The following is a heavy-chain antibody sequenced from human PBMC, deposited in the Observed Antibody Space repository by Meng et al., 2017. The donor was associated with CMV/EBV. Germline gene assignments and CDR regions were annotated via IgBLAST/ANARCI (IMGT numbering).Heavy chain of an antibody. D-gene: IGHD3-3*01. J-gene: IGHJ4*02. CDR1: GYTFTGYY. V-gene: IGHV1-2*02. CDR2: ITPMSGGT. CDR3: ARGNNWDRLLDF. Sequence: ASVKVSCKASGYTFTGYYIHWVRQAPGHGLEWMGGITPMSGGTNYAQNFQDRVTMTRDTSTNTAYMELSRVRSDDTAVYYCARGNNWDRLLDFWGQGTLVTVSS.